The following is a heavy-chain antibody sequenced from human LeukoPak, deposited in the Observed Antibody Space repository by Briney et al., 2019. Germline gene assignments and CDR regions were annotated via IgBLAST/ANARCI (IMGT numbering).Heavy chain of an antibody. J-gene: IGHJ4*02. Sequence: GGSLRLSCTASGFTFSDLWMHWVRQPPGGGLVWVSRINSDGGSTSYADSVKGRFTISRDNAKNTLYLQMNSLRAEDTAVYYCAKDLHYGSADYWGQGTLVTVSS. CDR1: GFTFSDLW. CDR3: AKDLHYGSADY. V-gene: IGHV3-74*01. CDR2: INSDGGST. D-gene: IGHD3-10*01.